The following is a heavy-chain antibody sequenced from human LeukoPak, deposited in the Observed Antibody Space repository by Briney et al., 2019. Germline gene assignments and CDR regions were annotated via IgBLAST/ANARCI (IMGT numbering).Heavy chain of an antibody. V-gene: IGHV1-18*01. D-gene: IGHD3-22*01. CDR1: GYRFRSYG. J-gene: IGHJ3*02. Sequence: GASVKVSCKASGYRFRSYGIIWVRQAPGQGLEWMGWISAYNGDTNSAQEFQGRVTMTTDTSASTAYMELRSLRSDDTAVYYCARPLTYYYDSNGRYAFEIWGQGTMVAVSS. CDR2: ISAYNGDT. CDR3: ARPLTYYYDSNGRYAFEI.